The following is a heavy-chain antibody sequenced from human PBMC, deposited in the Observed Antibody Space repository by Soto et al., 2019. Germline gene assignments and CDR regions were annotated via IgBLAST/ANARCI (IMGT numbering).Heavy chain of an antibody. Sequence: QVHLVQSGAEVKKPGASVKVSCKGSGYAFTTYGITWVRQAPGQGLEWMGWISAHNGNTNYAQKLQGRVTVTRDTSTSTAYMELRSLRADDTAVYYCARGRYGAYWGQGALVTVSS. CDR1: GYAFTTYG. D-gene: IGHD3-10*01. CDR3: ARGRYGAY. CDR2: ISAHNGNT. J-gene: IGHJ4*02. V-gene: IGHV1-18*01.